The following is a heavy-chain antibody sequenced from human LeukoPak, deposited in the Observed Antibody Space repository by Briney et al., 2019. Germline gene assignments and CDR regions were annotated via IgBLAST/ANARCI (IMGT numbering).Heavy chain of an antibody. CDR2: ISAYNGNT. J-gene: IGHJ5*02. CDR3: ARDRGYYDSSGYLNWFDP. CDR1: GYTFTSYG. V-gene: IGHV1-18*01. Sequence: GASVKVSCKASGYTFTSYGISWVRQAPGQGLEWMGWISAYNGNTNYAQKLQGRVTMTTDTSTSTAYMELRSLRSDDTAVYYCARDRGYYDSSGYLNWFDPWGQGTLVTVSS. D-gene: IGHD3-22*01.